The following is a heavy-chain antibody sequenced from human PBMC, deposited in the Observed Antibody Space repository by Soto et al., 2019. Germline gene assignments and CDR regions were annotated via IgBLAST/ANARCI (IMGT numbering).Heavy chain of an antibody. CDR1: GGSISSYY. D-gene: IGHD6-13*01. Sequence: SETLSLTCTVSGGSISSYYWSWIRQPAGKGMEWIGRIHTTDGTNYNPSLKSRVTMSIDTSNNQFSLKLSSLTAADMAVYYCARGYSSSWYYFDYWGQGTLVTVSS. J-gene: IGHJ4*02. CDR3: ARGYSSSWYYFDY. V-gene: IGHV4-4*07. CDR2: IHTTDGT.